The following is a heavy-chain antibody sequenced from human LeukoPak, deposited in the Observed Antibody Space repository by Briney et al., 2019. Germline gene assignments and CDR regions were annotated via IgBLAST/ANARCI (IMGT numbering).Heavy chain of an antibody. CDR3: ARGGSYLSAFDI. V-gene: IGHV3-7*03. J-gene: IGHJ3*02. CDR2: IKQDGNQN. CDR1: GFTFSTYW. D-gene: IGHD1-26*01. Sequence: GGSLRLSCVASGFTFSTYWMTWVRQAPGKGLEWVANIKQDGNQNYYVDSVRGRFTISRDNSKNSLYLQMDSLRAEDTAVYYCARGGSYLSAFDIWGQGTMVTVSS.